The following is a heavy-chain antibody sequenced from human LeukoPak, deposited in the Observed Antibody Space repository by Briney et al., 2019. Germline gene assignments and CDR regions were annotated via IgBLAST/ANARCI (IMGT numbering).Heavy chain of an antibody. J-gene: IGHJ4*02. CDR2: ISSSGANT. CDR1: GFTFSSFA. V-gene: IGHV3-23*01. D-gene: IGHD3-9*01. CDR3: AKRGYFDYYIDS. Sequence: PGGSLRLSCVVSGFTFSSFAMSWVRQAPGKGLEGVSDISSSGANTFYAGSVKGRFSISRDKSKKTLYLQMNSLRVEDTAIYYCAKRGYFDYYIDSWGQGTLVTVSS.